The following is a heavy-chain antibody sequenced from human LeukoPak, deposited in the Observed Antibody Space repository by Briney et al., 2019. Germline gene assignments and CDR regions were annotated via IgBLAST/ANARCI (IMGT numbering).Heavy chain of an antibody. D-gene: IGHD5-12*01. V-gene: IGHV3-21*01. CDR3: ARDLWGYSAYSD. J-gene: IGHJ4*02. Sequence: GGSLRLSCAASGFSVSSTYMNWVRQAPGKGLEWVSSISSSSSYIYYADSMKGRFTISRDNAKNSLDLQMNSLRAEDTAVYYCARDLWGYSAYSDWGQGTLVTVSS. CDR2: ISSSSSYI. CDR1: GFSVSSTY.